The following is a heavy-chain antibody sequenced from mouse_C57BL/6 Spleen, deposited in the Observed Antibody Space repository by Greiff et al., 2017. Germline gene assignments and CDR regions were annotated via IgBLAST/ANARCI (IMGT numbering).Heavy chain of an antibody. CDR1: GFTFTDYY. CDR2: IRNKANGYTT. Sequence: EVMLVESGGGLVQPGGSLSLSCAASGFTFTDYYMSWVRQPPGKALEWLGFIRNKANGYTTEYSASVKGRFTISRDNSQSILYLQMNALRAEDSATYYCARYRWDVAMDYWGQGTSVTVSS. CDR3: ARYRWDVAMDY. V-gene: IGHV7-3*01. J-gene: IGHJ4*01. D-gene: IGHD4-1*01.